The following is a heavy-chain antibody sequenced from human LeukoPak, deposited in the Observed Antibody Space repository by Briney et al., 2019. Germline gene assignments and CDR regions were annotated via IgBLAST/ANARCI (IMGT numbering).Heavy chain of an antibody. CDR3: AKDLRREATMVRGGISLGY. D-gene: IGHD3-10*01. CDR1: GFSFNTYS. Sequence: GGSLRLSCAASGFSFNTYSMNWVRQAPGKGLQWVSSISGSSSYIFYADSLKGRFTISRDNSKNTLYLQMNSLRAEDTAVYYCAKDLRREATMVRGGISLGYWGQGTLVTVSS. CDR2: ISGSSSYI. V-gene: IGHV3-21*01. J-gene: IGHJ4*02.